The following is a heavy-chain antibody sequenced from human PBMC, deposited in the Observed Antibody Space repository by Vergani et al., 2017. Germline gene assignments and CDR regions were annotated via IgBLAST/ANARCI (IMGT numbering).Heavy chain of an antibody. CDR1: GFTFGVSN. V-gene: IGHV3-48*01. J-gene: IGHJ4*02. CDR2: ISGSSRTI. D-gene: IGHD4-23*01. Sequence: EVRLVESGGGLLQPGTSLRLSCSASGFTFGVSNMNWVRQAPGKGLEWVSSISGSSRTIFYADSVKGRFTISRDNAKNSLFLQMSSLRVEDTAVYYCASEIAGNVMASGGQGTLVTVSS. CDR3: ASEIAGNVMAS.